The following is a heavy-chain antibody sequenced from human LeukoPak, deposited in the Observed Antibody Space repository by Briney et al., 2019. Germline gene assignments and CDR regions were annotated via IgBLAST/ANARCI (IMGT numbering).Heavy chain of an antibody. J-gene: IGHJ4*02. CDR2: INPNSGGT. D-gene: IGHD7-27*01. CDR3: ARGGGELDY. V-gene: IGHV1-2*02. Sequence: ASVKVSCKASGYTFTGYYMHWVRQAPGQGLEWMGWINPNSGGTNYARKFQGRVAMTRDTSISTAYMELSRLRSDDTAVYYCARGGGELDYWGQGTLVTVSS. CDR1: GYTFTGYY.